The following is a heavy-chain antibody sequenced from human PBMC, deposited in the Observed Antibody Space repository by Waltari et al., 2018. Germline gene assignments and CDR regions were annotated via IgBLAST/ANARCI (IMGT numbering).Heavy chain of an antibody. Sequence: QVQLQQSGPRLVKPSETLSLTCSVSGGSVSTYYWNWIRQSPGKGLESIGYIFYGGGTKYNPARESRVSISLDTSKNQFSLKRSAVTAADTAVYYCARWVNYDASGPLLGYYMDVWGKGTTVTVSS. CDR3: ARWVNYDASGPLLGYYMDV. J-gene: IGHJ6*03. CDR2: IFYGGGT. CDR1: GGSVSTYY. D-gene: IGHD3-22*01. V-gene: IGHV4-59*02.